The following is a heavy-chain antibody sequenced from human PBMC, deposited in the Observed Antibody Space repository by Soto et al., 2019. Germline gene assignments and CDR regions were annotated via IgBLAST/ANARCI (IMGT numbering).Heavy chain of an antibody. CDR3: ARDTYYDSSGYYSDPFDI. CDR2: IIPIFGTA. D-gene: IGHD3-22*01. Sequence: SVKVSCKASGGTFSSCAISWVRQAPGQGLEWMGGIIPIFGTANYAQKFQGRVTITADESTSTAYMELSSLRSEDTAVYYCARDTYYDSSGYYSDPFDIWGQGTMVTVSS. V-gene: IGHV1-69*13. J-gene: IGHJ3*02. CDR1: GGTFSSCA.